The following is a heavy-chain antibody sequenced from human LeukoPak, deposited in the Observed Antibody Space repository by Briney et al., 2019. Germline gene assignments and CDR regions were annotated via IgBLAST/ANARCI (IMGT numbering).Heavy chain of an antibody. CDR3: ARDNGFEQQLVPRGGMDG. J-gene: IGHJ6*02. CDR2: ISYDGSNK. D-gene: IGHD6-13*01. Sequence: GRSLRLSCAASGFTFSSYAMHWVRQAPGKGLEWVAVISYDGSNKYYADSVKGRFTISRDKSKNTLSLQMNSLRVEDTALYYCARDNGFEQQLVPRGGMDGWGQGTTVIVSS. CDR1: GFTFSSYA. V-gene: IGHV3-30-3*01.